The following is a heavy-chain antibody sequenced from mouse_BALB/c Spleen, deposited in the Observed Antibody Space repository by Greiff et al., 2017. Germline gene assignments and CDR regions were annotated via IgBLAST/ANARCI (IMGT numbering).Heavy chain of an antibody. CDR2: IYPGNSDT. Sequence: EVQLQQSGTVLARPGASVKMSCKASGYSFTSYWMHWVKQRPGQGLEWIGAIYPGNSDTSYNQKFKCKAKLTAVTSASTAYMELSSLTNEDSAVYYCTRGEYGNYYFDYWGQGTTLTVSS. D-gene: IGHD2-10*02. CDR1: GYSFTSYW. J-gene: IGHJ2*01. V-gene: IGHV1-5*01. CDR3: TRGEYGNYYFDY.